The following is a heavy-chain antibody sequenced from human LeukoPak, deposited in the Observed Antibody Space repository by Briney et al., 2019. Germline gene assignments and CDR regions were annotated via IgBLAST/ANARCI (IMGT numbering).Heavy chain of an antibody. J-gene: IGHJ4*02. Sequence: KTSETLSLTCAVYGGSFSGYYWSWIRQPPGKGLEWIGEINHSGSTNYNPSLKSRVTISVDTSKNQFSLKLSSVTAADTAVYYCARGRYSSSWYSRYYFDYWGQGTLVTVSS. D-gene: IGHD6-13*01. CDR1: GGSFSGYY. CDR3: ARGRYSSSWYSRYYFDY. CDR2: INHSGST. V-gene: IGHV4-34*01.